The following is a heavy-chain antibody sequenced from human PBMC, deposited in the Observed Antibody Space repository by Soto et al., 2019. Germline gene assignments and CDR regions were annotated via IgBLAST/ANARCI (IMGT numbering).Heavy chain of an antibody. J-gene: IGHJ4*02. CDR1: GYIFTSYG. D-gene: IGHD4-17*01. Sequence: VWTGPEVKKPGASVKVSCKGSGYIFTSYGIAWVRQAPGQGLEWMGWISAHNGNTEYAQKFQGRVTVTRDTSTSTAYLELRSLRSDDTALYYCARGRYGDYWGQGALVTVSS. V-gene: IGHV1-18*01. CDR3: ARGRYGDY. CDR2: ISAHNGNT.